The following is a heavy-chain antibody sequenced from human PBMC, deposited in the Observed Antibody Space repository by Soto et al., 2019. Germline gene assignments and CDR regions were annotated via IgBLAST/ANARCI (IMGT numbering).Heavy chain of an antibody. CDR2: IHHSGST. CDR3: ASGSYCSGGSCSPFYYYYMDV. CDR1: SRSILSSNW. V-gene: IGHV4-4*02. J-gene: IGHJ6*03. Sequence: PSDTLSLTCAFSSRSILSSNWWSWVCQPPGKGLEWIGEIHHSGSTNYNPSLKSRVTILVDKSKNQFSLNLSSVTAADTAVYYCASGSYCSGGSCSPFYYYYMDVWGKGTTVT. D-gene: IGHD2-15*01.